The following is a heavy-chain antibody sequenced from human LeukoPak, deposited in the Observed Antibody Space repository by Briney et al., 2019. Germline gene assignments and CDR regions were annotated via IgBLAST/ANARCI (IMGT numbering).Heavy chain of an antibody. V-gene: IGHV4-38-2*02. CDR1: GYSISSGYY. Sequence: PSETLSLTCTVSGYSISSGYYWGWIRQPPGKGLEWIGEINHSGSTNYNPSLKSRVTISVDTSKNQFSLKLSSVTAADTAVYYCARQRSPVVVVVAARRSYNWFDPWGQGTLVTVSS. D-gene: IGHD2-15*01. CDR2: INHSGST. CDR3: ARQRSPVVVVVAARRSYNWFDP. J-gene: IGHJ5*02.